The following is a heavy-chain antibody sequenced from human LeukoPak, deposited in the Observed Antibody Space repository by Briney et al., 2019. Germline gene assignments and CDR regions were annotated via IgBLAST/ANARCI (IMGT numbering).Heavy chain of an antibody. D-gene: IGHD3-10*01. Sequence: GGSLRLSCAASGFTFSSYTMNWVRQAPGKGLEWVSSVSSSSTYIYHAESVKGRFTISRDNAKNSLYLQMNSLRAEDTAVYYCARVYASGSYYRGMDVWGQGTTVTVSS. CDR1: GFTFSSYT. V-gene: IGHV3-21*06. J-gene: IGHJ6*02. CDR3: ARVYASGSYYRGMDV. CDR2: VSSSSTYI.